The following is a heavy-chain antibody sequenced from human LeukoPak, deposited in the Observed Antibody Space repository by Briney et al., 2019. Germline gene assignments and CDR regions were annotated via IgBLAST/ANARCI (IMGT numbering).Heavy chain of an antibody. J-gene: IGHJ4*02. Sequence: SQTLSLTCTVSGGSVNSGNYYWTWIRQPPGKGLEWIGYIYHSGSTYYNPSLKSRVTISVDRSKNQFSLKLSSVTAADTAVYYCARMEDGDSYIDYWGQGTLVTVSS. D-gene: IGHD4-17*01. CDR1: GGSVNSGNYY. V-gene: IGHV4-30-2*01. CDR2: IYHSGST. CDR3: ARMEDGDSYIDY.